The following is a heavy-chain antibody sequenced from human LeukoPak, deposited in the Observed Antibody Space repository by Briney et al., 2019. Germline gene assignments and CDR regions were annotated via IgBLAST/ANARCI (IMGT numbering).Heavy chain of an antibody. CDR3: ARGNYDFWSGYSNDY. CDR1: GGSISSGSYY. Sequence: SEXXSLTCTVSGGSISSGSYYWSWIRQPAGKGLEWIGRIYTSGSTNYNPSLKSRVTISVDTSKNQFSLKLSSVTAADTAVYYCARGNYDFWSGYSNDYWGQGTLVTVSS. V-gene: IGHV4-61*02. J-gene: IGHJ4*02. CDR2: IYTSGST. D-gene: IGHD3-3*01.